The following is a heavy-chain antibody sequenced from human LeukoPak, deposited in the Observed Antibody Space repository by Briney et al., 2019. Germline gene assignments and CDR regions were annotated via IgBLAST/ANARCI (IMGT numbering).Heavy chain of an antibody. CDR3: ARRRQVSYYSPYAFDL. CDR2: INHSGST. J-gene: IGHJ3*01. CDR1: GGSFSGYY. Sequence: SETLSLTCAVYGGSFSGYYWSWIRQPPGKGLEWIGEINHSGSTNYNPSLKSRVTISVDTSKNQFSLKLSSVTAADTAVYYCARRRQVSYYSPYAFDLWGQGTMVTVSS. D-gene: IGHD2-15*01. V-gene: IGHV4-34*01.